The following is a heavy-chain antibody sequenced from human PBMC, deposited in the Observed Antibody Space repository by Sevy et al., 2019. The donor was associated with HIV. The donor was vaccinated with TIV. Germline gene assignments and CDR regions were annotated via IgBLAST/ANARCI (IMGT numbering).Heavy chain of an antibody. CDR3: AKGVLAADPHFDY. Sequence: GGSLRLSCAASGFTFSSYGLHWVRQAPGKGLEWVAVISYDESNIYYADSVKGRFTISRDSSKNTLYLQMNSLRPEDTAVYYCAKGVLAADPHFDYWGQGTLVTVSS. CDR1: GFTFSSYG. J-gene: IGHJ4*02. D-gene: IGHD2-15*01. V-gene: IGHV3-30*18. CDR2: ISYDESNI.